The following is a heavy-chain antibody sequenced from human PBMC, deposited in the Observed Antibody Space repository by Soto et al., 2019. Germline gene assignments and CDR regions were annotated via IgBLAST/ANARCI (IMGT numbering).Heavy chain of an antibody. Sequence: QVQLVESGGGVVQPGRSLRLSCAASGFTFRRYGMHWVRQAPGKGLEWVAVIWYDGSNKYYADSVKGRFTISRDNSKYTLYMQMNSLRAEDTAVYYGARYRHAKVRGGRSSNWFDPWGQGTLVTVSS. V-gene: IGHV3-33*01. CDR3: ARYRHAKVRGGRSSNWFDP. CDR2: IWYDGSNK. D-gene: IGHD3-10*01. CDR1: GFTFRRYG. J-gene: IGHJ5*02.